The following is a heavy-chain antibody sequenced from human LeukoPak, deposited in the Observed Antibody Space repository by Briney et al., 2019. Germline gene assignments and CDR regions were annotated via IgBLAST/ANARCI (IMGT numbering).Heavy chain of an antibody. CDR3: AREVVPAAIRDLRWFDP. J-gene: IGHJ5*02. CDR2: IYYSGST. D-gene: IGHD2-2*01. CDR1: GGSISSGGYY. V-gene: IGHV4-31*03. Sequence: SQTLSLTCTVSGGSISSGGYYWSWIRQHPGKGLEWIGYIYYSGSTYYNPSLKSRVTISVDTSKNQFSLKLSSVTAADTAVYYCAREVVPAAIRDLRWFDPWGQGTLVTASS.